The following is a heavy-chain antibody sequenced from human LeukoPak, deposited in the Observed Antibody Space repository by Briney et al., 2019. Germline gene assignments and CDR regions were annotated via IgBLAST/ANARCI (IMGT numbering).Heavy chain of an antibody. CDR1: GGSMSSSSYY. J-gene: IGHJ6*03. CDR3: ARAHMITSYYYYYYMDV. Sequence: PSETLSLTCTVSGGSMSSSSYYWGWIRQPPGKGLEWIGSIYYSESTYQNPSLKSRVTISVDTSKNQFSLKLSSVTAADTAVYYCARAHMITSYYYYYYMDVWGKGTTVTVSS. D-gene: IGHD3-16*01. CDR2: IYYSEST. V-gene: IGHV4-39*07.